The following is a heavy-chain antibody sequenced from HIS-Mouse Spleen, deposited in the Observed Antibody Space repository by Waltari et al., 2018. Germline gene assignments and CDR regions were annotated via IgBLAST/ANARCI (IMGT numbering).Heavy chain of an antibody. Sequence: QVQLVQSGAEVKKPGASVKVSCKASGYTFTSYDINWVRPATGHGLEWMGWMNPNSGNTGYAQKFQGRVTMTRNTSISTAYMELSSLRSEDTAVYYCARVARFWSGYQFFAYFDYWGQGTLVTVSS. CDR3: ARVARFWSGYQFFAYFDY. J-gene: IGHJ4*02. CDR2: MNPNSGNT. V-gene: IGHV1-8*01. CDR1: GYTFTSYD. D-gene: IGHD3-3*01.